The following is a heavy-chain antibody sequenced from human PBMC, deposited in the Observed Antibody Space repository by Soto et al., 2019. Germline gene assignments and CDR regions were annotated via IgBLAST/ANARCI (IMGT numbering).Heavy chain of an antibody. CDR2: IIPIFGTA. J-gene: IGHJ6*02. D-gene: IGHD1-26*01. CDR3: ARDLRGATTSYYYGMDV. V-gene: IGHV1-69*13. CDR1: GGTFSSYA. Sequence: SVKVSCKASGGTFSSYAISWVRQAPGQGLEWMGGIIPIFGTANYAQKFQGRVTITADESTSTAYMELSSLRSEDTAVYYCARDLRGATTSYYYGMDVWGQGTTVTVSS.